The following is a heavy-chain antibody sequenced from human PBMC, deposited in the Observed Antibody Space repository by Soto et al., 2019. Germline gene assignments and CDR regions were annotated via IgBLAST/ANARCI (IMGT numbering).Heavy chain of an antibody. V-gene: IGHV4-4*02. Sequence: SETLSLTCAVSSGSMSSSNWWSWVRQPPGKGLEWIGEIYHSGSTNYNPSLKSRVTISVDKSKNQFSLKLSSVAAADTAVYYCARRGWAKQNFDYWGQGTLVTVSS. CDR3: ARRGWAKQNFDY. CDR2: IYHSGST. D-gene: IGHD6-19*01. CDR1: SGSMSSSNW. J-gene: IGHJ4*02.